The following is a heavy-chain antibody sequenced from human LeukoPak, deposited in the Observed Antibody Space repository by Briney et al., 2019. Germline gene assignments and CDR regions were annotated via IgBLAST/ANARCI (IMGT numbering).Heavy chain of an antibody. CDR3: AREGQGALFRY. CDR1: GASLSSGSYY. D-gene: IGHD1-26*01. V-gene: IGHV4-39*02. CDR2: IYYSGST. Sequence: SETLSLTCTVSGASLSSGSYYWGWIRQPPGKGLEWIGSIYYSGSTYYNPSLKSRVTISVDTSKNQFSLKLSSVTAADTAVYYCAREGQGALFRYWGQGTLVTVSS. J-gene: IGHJ4*02.